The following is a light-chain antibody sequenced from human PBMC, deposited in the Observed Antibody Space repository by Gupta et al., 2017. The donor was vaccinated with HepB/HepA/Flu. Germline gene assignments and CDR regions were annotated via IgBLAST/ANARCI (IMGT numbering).Light chain of an antibody. CDR3: SSYTSSSIVT. Sequence: PSGVPYRFSGSNSGNTAFLTTSGLQAEDEADYYCSSYTSSSIVTFGGGTKLTVL. J-gene: IGLJ2*01. V-gene: IGLV2-18*03.